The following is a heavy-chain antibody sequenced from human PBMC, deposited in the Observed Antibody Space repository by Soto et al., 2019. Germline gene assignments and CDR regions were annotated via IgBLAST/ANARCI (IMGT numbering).Heavy chain of an antibody. CDR1: GYTFTSYY. V-gene: IGHV1-46*03. J-gene: IGHJ4*02. CDR3: ARRITIFGAKKGYFDY. CDR2: INPSGGST. Sequence: QVQLVQSGAEVKKPGASVKVSCKASGYTFTSYYMHWVRQAAGQGLEWMGIINPSGGSTSYAQKFQGRVTMTRDTSTSTVYMELSSLRSEDTAVYYCARRITIFGAKKGYFDYWGQGTLVTVSS. D-gene: IGHD3-3*01.